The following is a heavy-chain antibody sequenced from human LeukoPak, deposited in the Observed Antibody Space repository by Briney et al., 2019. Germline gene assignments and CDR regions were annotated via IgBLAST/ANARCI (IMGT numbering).Heavy chain of an antibody. CDR2: ISPYNGNT. J-gene: IGHJ4*02. CDR3: ARDTSSDLNTPSSLFDY. Sequence: ASVKVSCKASGYTFTSYGISWVRQAPGQGLEWMGWISPYNGNTNYAQNLQGRVTMTTDTSTSTAYMDLRSLRSDDTAVYYCARDTSSDLNTPSSLFDYWGQGTLVTVTS. D-gene: IGHD2-2*01. V-gene: IGHV1-18*01. CDR1: GYTFTSYG.